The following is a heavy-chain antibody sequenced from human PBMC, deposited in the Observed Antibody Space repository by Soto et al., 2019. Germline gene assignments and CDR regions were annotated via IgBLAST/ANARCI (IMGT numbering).Heavy chain of an antibody. CDR1: GFTFGSYW. Sequence: GGSLRLSCAASGFTFGSYWMSWVRQAPGKGLEWVANIKQDGIEKYYVDSVKGRFTISRANSKNSLYLQMNRLRAEDTAVYYCARDKYSSSWYVDQRCYYYGMDVWGQGTTVTVSS. CDR2: IKQDGIEK. CDR3: ARDKYSSSWYVDQRCYYYGMDV. V-gene: IGHV3-7*03. D-gene: IGHD6-13*01. J-gene: IGHJ6*02.